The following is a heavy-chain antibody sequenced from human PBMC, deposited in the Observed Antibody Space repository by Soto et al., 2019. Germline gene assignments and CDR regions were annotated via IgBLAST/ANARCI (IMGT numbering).Heavy chain of an antibody. Sequence: ASETLSLTCAVSGGSISSGGYSWSWIRQPPGKGLEWIGYIYYSGGTNYNPSLKSRVTISVDTSKNQFSLKLSSVTAADTAVYYCARVVWYGSGSYRGVYLDYWGQGTLVTVSS. CDR3: ARVVWYGSGSYRGVYLDY. D-gene: IGHD3-10*01. CDR1: GGSISSGGYS. V-gene: IGHV4-61*08. J-gene: IGHJ4*02. CDR2: IYYSGGT.